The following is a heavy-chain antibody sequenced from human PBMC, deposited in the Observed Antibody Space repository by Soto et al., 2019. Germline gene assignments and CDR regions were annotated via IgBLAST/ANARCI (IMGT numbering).Heavy chain of an antibody. J-gene: IGHJ4*02. D-gene: IGHD1-26*01. CDR1: GGSFSGYY. CDR3: ARASGSYPIFDY. Sequence: QVQLQQWGAGLLKPSETLSLTCAVYGGSFSGYYWSWIRQPPGKGLEWIGEINHSGSTNYNPSLMSRVTISVDTSKNQFSLKLSSVTAADTAVYYCARASGSYPIFDYWGQGTLVTVSS. V-gene: IGHV4-34*01. CDR2: INHSGST.